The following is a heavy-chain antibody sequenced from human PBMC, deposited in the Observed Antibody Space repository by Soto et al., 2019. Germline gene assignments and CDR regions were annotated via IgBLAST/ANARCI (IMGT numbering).Heavy chain of an antibody. CDR1: GFTFGDYW. J-gene: IGHJ4*02. V-gene: IGHV3-7*03. D-gene: IGHD3-16*01. Sequence: EVQLVESGGGLVQPGESLRLSCAASGFTFGDYWMIWVRQAPGKGLEWVANINPDGSQKYYVDSMKGRLTISRDNAKTSLYLHMSSLRADDTATYYCVGNGGYWGQGTAVTVSA. CDR2: INPDGSQK. CDR3: VGNGGY.